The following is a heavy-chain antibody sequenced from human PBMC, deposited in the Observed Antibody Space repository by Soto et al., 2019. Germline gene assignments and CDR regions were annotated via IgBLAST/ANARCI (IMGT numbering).Heavy chain of an antibody. V-gene: IGHV3-30*18. J-gene: IGHJ5*02. CDR2: ISYDGSNK. CDR1: GFTFSSYG. CDR3: AKAVDTAMPYGWFDP. Sequence: QVQLVESGGGVVQPGRSLRLSCAASGFTFSSYGMNWVRQAPGKGLEWVAVISYDGSNKYYADSVKGRFTISRDNSKNTLYLPMNSLGAEDTAVYYCAKAVDTAMPYGWFDPRGQGALVTVSS. D-gene: IGHD5-18*01.